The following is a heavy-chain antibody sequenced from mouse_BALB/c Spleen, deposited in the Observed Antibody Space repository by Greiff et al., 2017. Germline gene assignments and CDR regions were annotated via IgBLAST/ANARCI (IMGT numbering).Heavy chain of an antibody. D-gene: IGHD2-14*01. CDR2: IYPGSGST. V-gene: IGHV1S22*01. Sequence: LQQPGSELVRPGASVKLSCKASGYTFTSYWMHWVKQRHGQGLEWIGNIYPGSGSTNYDEKFKSKGTLTVDTSSSTAYMHLSSLTSEDSAVYYCTEGNYAMDYWGQGTSVTVSS. CDR1: GYTFTSYW. CDR3: TEGNYAMDY. J-gene: IGHJ4*01.